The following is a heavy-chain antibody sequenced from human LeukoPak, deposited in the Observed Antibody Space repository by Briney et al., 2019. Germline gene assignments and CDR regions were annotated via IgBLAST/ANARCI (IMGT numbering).Heavy chain of an antibody. J-gene: IGHJ3*01. V-gene: IGHV3-21*01. CDR1: GXSFGTYS. CDR2: ISSSSIHV. CDR3: ARVDAFDL. Sequence: PGGSLRLSCAGSGXSFGTYSMNWVRQAPGKGLEWVSSISSSSIHVNYADSVKGRFTISRDNAKNSLYLQMNSLRAEDTAVYYCARVDAFDLWGQGTMVTVSS.